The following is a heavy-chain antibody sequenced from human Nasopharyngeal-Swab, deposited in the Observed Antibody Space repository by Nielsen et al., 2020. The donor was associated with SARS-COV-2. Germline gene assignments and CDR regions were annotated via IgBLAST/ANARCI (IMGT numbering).Heavy chain of an antibody. CDR2: INHSGST. Sequence: SETLSLTCAVYGGSFSGYYWSWICQPPGKGLEWIGEINHSGSTNYNPSLKSRVTISVDTSKNQFSLKLSSVTAADTAVYYCARAPLRGVDYWGQGTLVTVSS. D-gene: IGHD4-17*01. CDR3: ARAPLRGVDY. J-gene: IGHJ4*02. CDR1: GGSFSGYY. V-gene: IGHV4-34*01.